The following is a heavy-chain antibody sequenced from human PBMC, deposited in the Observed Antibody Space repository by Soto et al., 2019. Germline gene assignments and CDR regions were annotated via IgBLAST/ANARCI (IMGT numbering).Heavy chain of an antibody. Sequence: QVQLVESGGGVVQPGRSLRLSCAASGFTFSTYAMHWVRQAPGKGLEWVAVISYDGSNKYYADAVKGRFTISRDNSKNTLHLQINSLRPEDTAVYYWAKGGDILPVYEYWYFDLWGRGTLVTVSS. J-gene: IGHJ2*01. CDR2: ISYDGSNK. CDR3: AKGGDILPVYEYWYFDL. V-gene: IGHV3-30*18. CDR1: GFTFSTYA. D-gene: IGHD3-9*01.